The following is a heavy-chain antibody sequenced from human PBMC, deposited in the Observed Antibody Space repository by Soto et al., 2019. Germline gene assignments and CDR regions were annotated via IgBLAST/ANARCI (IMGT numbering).Heavy chain of an antibody. J-gene: IGHJ6*01. CDR2: ITNEGAT. CDR1: GFTVRTTH. CDR3: AKEYFYSLDV. V-gene: IGHV3-53*01. Sequence: EVQLVESGGGLIQPGGSLRLSCAASGFTVRTTHMSWVRQAPGKGLEWVSVITNEGATSYADSVKGRFTISRDNSENKIYLQMSCLRAEDTAVYYCAKEYFYSLDVRGQGTTVTVSS. D-gene: IGHD2-21*02.